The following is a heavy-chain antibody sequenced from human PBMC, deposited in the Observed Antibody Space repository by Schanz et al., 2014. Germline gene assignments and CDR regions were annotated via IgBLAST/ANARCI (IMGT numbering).Heavy chain of an antibody. CDR3: ARAHTTESYYSAGPPIDY. CDR2: ISGSGGST. CDR1: GFTFSSYA. Sequence: EVQLLESGGGLVQPGGSLRLSCAASGFTFSSYAMSWVRQAPGKGLEWVSAISGSGGSTYYADSVKGRFTISRDNSKNTLFLQLNSLRAEDTAVYYCARAHTTESYYSAGPPIDYWGQGTLLTVSS. D-gene: IGHD1-26*01. V-gene: IGHV3-23*01. J-gene: IGHJ4*02.